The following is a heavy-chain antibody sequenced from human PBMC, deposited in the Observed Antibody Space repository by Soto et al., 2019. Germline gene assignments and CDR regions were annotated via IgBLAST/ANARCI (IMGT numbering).Heavy chain of an antibody. CDR2: MNPNSGNT. CDR1: GYTFTSYD. V-gene: IGHV1-8*01. CDR3: ARGLGYSYGYDYYYMDV. Sequence: ASVKVSCKASGYTFTSYDINWVRQATGQGLEWIGWMNPNSGNTGYAQKFQGRVTMTRNTSISTAYMELSSLRSEDTAVYYCARGLGYSYGYDYYYMDVWGKGTTVTVSS. J-gene: IGHJ6*03. D-gene: IGHD5-18*01.